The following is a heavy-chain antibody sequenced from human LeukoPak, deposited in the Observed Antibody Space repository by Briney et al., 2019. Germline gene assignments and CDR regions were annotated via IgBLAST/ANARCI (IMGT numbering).Heavy chain of an antibody. J-gene: IGHJ5*02. CDR2: SSSGSTI. Sequence: SSSGSTIYYADSVKGRFTISRDNAKNSLSLQMNSLRAEDTAVYYCARGYYNVITMVRGVPGITGPHNWFDPWGQGTLVTVSS. V-gene: IGHV3-11*01. D-gene: IGHD3-10*01. CDR3: ARGYYNVITMVRGVPGITGPHNWFDP.